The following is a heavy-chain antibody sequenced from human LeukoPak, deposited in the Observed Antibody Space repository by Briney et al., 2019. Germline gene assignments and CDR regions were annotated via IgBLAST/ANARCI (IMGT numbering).Heavy chain of an antibody. CDR1: GYTFTSYG. Sequence: ASVKVSCKASGYTFTSYGISWVRQAPGQGLEWMGWISAYNGNTNYAQKLQGRVTMTTDTSTSTAYMELRSLGSDDTAVYYCARVERITIFGVVSAYDYWGQGTLVTVSS. CDR2: ISAYNGNT. CDR3: ARVERITIFGVVSAYDY. V-gene: IGHV1-18*01. J-gene: IGHJ4*02. D-gene: IGHD3-3*01.